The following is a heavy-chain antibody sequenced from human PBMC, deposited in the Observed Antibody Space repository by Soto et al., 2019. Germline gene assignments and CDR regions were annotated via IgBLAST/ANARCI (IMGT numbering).Heavy chain of an antibody. CDR1: GFTFSNAW. Sequence: GGSLRLSCAASGFTFSNAWMNWVRQAPGKGLEWVGRIKSKTDGGTTDYAAPVKGRFTISRDDSKNTLYLQMNSLKTEDTAVYYCTTAGYYYDSSGYYRPGIAYYFDYWGQGTLVTVSS. CDR3: TTAGYYYDSSGYYRPGIAYYFDY. D-gene: IGHD3-22*01. V-gene: IGHV3-15*07. J-gene: IGHJ4*02. CDR2: IKSKTDGGTT.